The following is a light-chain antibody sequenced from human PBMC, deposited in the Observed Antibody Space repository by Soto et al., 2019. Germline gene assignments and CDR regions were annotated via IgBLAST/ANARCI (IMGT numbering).Light chain of an antibody. V-gene: IGKV2-28*01. CDR3: MQVLQGLYS. CDR2: LGS. CDR1: QSLLHSNGYSY. Sequence: EIVMTQSPLSLSVTPGEPASISCRSSQSLLHSNGYSYLDWYLQKPGQSPQILIYLGSNRASGVPDRFSGSGSGTDFTLRISRVEAEDVGVYYCMQVLQGLYSFGQGTKVEIK. J-gene: IGKJ2*03.